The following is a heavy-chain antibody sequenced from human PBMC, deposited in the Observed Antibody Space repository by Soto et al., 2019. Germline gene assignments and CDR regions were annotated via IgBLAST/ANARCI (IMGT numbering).Heavy chain of an antibody. D-gene: IGHD3-3*01. CDR2: INACNGNT. J-gene: IGHJ6*02. CDR3: ATGLNSDFWSGLSFYYYYGMDV. CDR1: GYTFTSYA. Sequence: GASVKVSCKASGYTFTSYAMHWVRQAPGQRLEWMGWINACNGNTKYAQKLQGRVTMTTDTSTSTAYMELRSLRSDDTAVYYCATGLNSDFWSGLSFYYYYGMDVWGQGTTVTVSS. V-gene: IGHV1-3*01.